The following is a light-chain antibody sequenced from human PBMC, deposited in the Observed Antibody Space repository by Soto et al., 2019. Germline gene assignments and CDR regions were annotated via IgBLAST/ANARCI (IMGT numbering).Light chain of an antibody. CDR1: QSVRSW. CDR2: DAS. V-gene: IGKV1-5*01. CDR3: QQYDKYPLT. Sequence: DIQMTQSPSTLSASVGDRVTITCRASQSVRSWLAWYQQKPGRAPKFLIYDASSLESGVPSRFSGSGSGTEFTLTISNLQPDDFATDYCQQYDKYPLTFGGGTKVEI. J-gene: IGKJ4*01.